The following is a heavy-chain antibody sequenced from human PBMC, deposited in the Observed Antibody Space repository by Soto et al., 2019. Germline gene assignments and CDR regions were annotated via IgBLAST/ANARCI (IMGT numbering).Heavy chain of an antibody. CDR3: AKEQAPNDAFDI. CDR2: ISYDGSNK. Sequence: SLRLSCAXSVFTFSSYGMHWVHQDPGKGLEWVAVISYDGSNKYYADSVKGRFTISRDNSKNTLYLQMNSLRAEDTAVYYCAKEQAPNDAFDIWGQGTMVTVSS. V-gene: IGHV3-30*18. J-gene: IGHJ3*02. CDR1: VFTFSSYG.